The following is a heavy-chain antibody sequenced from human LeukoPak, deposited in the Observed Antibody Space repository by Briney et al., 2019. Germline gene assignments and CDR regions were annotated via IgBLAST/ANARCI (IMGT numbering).Heavy chain of an antibody. J-gene: IGHJ4*02. Sequence: PSETLSLTCTVSGGSISSYYWSWIRQPAGKGLEWVGRIYTSGSTNYNPSLKSRVTMSVDTSKNQFSLKLSSVTAADTAVYYCARDTVVDRFGELLDWGQGTLVTVSS. V-gene: IGHV4-4*07. D-gene: IGHD3-10*01. CDR1: GGSISSYY. CDR2: IYTSGST. CDR3: ARDTVVDRFGELLD.